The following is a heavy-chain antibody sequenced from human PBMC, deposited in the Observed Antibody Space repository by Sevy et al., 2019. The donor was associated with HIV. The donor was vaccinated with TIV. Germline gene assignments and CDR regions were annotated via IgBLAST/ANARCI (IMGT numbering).Heavy chain of an antibody. D-gene: IGHD6-19*01. CDR2: MSPGDSDP. J-gene: IGHJ4*02. V-gene: IGHV5-51*01. CDR1: AYTFTTHW. Sequence: GESLKISCKGSAYTFTTHWIGWVRQMPGKGLGWMGIMSPGDSDPRYSRPFQGQVTMSVDKSVSTAYLQWHSLETSDTTIYYCARLDSYSIGWSPRYYFDYWGQGTLVTVSS. CDR3: ARLDSYSIGWSPRYYFDY.